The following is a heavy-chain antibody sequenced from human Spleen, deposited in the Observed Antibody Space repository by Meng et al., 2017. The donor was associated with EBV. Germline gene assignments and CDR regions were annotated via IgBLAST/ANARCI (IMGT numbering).Heavy chain of an antibody. CDR3: ARGDVGVFPTALGKFDL. D-gene: IGHD1-26*01. J-gene: IGHJ2*01. Sequence: DSVPRRVKPSGTRVRFCLASGGSFRFSHWWRWVRRAPGKGLEWIGEIYHSGATNYNPSFESRVSMSLDKSKNQFSLHLDSVTAADTALYFCARGDVGVFPTALGKFDLWGRGTLVTVSS. CDR2: IYHSGAT. V-gene: IGHV4/OR15-8*02. CDR1: GGSFRFSHW.